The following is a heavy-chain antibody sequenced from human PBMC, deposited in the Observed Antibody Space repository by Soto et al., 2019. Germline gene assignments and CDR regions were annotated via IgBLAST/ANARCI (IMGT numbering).Heavy chain of an antibody. CDR2: ISSFSSSI. CDR1: GFTFSSYS. Sequence: GGSLRLSCAASGFTFSSYSMNWVRQAPGKGLEWVSSISSFSSSIYYTDSVKGRFTISRDNAKNSLYLQMNSLRAEDTAVYYCARVAVAGGGYFDYWGQGTLVTVSS. V-gene: IGHV3-21*01. D-gene: IGHD6-19*01. J-gene: IGHJ4*02. CDR3: ARVAVAGGGYFDY.